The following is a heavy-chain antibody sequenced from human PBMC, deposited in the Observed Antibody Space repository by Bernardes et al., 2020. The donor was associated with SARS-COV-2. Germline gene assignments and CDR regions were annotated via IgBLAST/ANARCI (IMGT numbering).Heavy chain of an antibody. D-gene: IGHD3-9*01. CDR2: IKSKTDGGTT. CDR1: GFTFSNAW. CDR3: TTRYFDWLCGYGMDV. V-gene: IGHV3-15*01. J-gene: IGHJ6*02. Sequence: GGSLRLSCAASGFTFSNAWMSWVRQAPGKGLEWVGRIKSKTDGGTTDYAAPVKGRFTISRDDSKNTLYLQMNSLKTEDTAVYYCTTRYFDWLCGYGMDVWGQGTTVTVSS.